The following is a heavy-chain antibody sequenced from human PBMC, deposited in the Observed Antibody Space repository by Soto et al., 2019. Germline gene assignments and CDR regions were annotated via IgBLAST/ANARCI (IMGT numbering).Heavy chain of an antibody. V-gene: IGHV3-33*01. CDR3: ARDNHPWELELEWFDP. D-gene: IGHD1-7*01. CDR1: GFTFSSYG. J-gene: IGHJ5*02. Sequence: QVQLVESGGGVVQPGRSLRLSCAASGFTFSSYGMHWVRQAPGKGLEWVAVIWYDGSNKYYADSVKGRFTISRDNSKNTLYLQMNSLRAEDTAVYYCARDNHPWELELEWFDPWGQGTLVTVSS. CDR2: IWYDGSNK.